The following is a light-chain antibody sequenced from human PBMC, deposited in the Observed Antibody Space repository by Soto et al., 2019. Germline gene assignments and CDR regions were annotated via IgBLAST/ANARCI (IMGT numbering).Light chain of an antibody. V-gene: IGLV2-23*02. J-gene: IGLJ1*01. Sequence: QSALTQPASVSGSPGQSITISCTGTSSDVGSYNVVSWYQQHPGKAPKLLIYEVSKRPSGVSDCFSGSKSGNTASLTISGLQAEDEADYHCCSYAGSSSAYVFGTGTKLSVL. CDR3: CSYAGSSSAYV. CDR1: SSDVGSYNV. CDR2: EVS.